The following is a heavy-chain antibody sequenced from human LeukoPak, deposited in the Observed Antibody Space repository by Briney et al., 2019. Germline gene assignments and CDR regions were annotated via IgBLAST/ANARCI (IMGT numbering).Heavy chain of an antibody. D-gene: IGHD6-19*01. CDR3: ARGSRAIAVAGAEIWFDY. Sequence: TPSETLSLTCTVSGGSISSSSYYWGWIRQPPGKGLEWIGIIYYGGSTYYNPSLKSRVTLSVDTSKNQFSLKLSSVTAADTAVYYCARGSRAIAVAGAEIWFDYWGQGTLVTVSS. CDR1: GGSISSSSYY. CDR2: IYYGGST. J-gene: IGHJ4*02. V-gene: IGHV4-39*07.